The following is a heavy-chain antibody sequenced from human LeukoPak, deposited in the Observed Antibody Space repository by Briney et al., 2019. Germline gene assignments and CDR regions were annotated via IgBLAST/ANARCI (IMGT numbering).Heavy chain of an antibody. CDR3: ARTSQYCSSTSCYDYYYGMDV. J-gene: IGHJ6*04. CDR2: ISSSSSYT. CDR1: GFTFSDDY. D-gene: IGHD2-2*01. Sequence: PGGSLRLSCAASGFTFSDDYMSWIRQAPGEGLEWVSYISSSSSYTNYADSVKGRFTISRDNAKNSLYLQMNSLRAEDTAVYYCARTSQYCSSTSCYDYYYGMDVWGKGTTVTVSS. V-gene: IGHV3-11*06.